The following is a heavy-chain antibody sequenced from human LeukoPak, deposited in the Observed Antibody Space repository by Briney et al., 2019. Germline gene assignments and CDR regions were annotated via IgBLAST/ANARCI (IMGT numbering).Heavy chain of an antibody. CDR2: INPNSGGT. V-gene: IGHV1-2*02. D-gene: IGHD2-15*01. Sequence: GASVKVSCKASGYTFTGYYMHWVRQAPGQGLEWMGWINPNSGGTNYAQKFQGRVTMTRDTSISTAYMELSRLRSDDTAVYYCARVPLIYCSGGSCTDYWGQGTLVTVSS. CDR1: GYTFTGYY. J-gene: IGHJ4*02. CDR3: ARVPLIYCSGGSCTDY.